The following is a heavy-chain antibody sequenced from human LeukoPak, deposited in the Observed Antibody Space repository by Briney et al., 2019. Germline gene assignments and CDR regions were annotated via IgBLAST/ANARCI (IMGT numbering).Heavy chain of an antibody. CDR3: ARLDDYGGNVAWFDP. J-gene: IGHJ5*02. CDR2: IYPGDSDT. Sequence: GESLKISCKGSGYSFTSYWIGWVRQMPGKGLEWMGIIYPGDSDTRYSPSFQGQVTISADKSISTAYLQWSSLKASDTAMYYCARLDDYGGNVAWFDPWGQGTLVTVSS. V-gene: IGHV5-51*01. D-gene: IGHD4-23*01. CDR1: GYSFTSYW.